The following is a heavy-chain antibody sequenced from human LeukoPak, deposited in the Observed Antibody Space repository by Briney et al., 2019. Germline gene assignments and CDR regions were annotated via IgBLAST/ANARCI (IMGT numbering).Heavy chain of an antibody. D-gene: IGHD5-12*01. CDR1: GFTFSSYG. J-gene: IGHJ4*02. Sequence: PGGSLRLSCAASGFTFSSYGMSWVRQAPGKGLEWVAAISASGGRTYYADSVKGRFTISRDNSKNTLYLQMNSLRAEDTAVYYCAKDHIVATSQQVDYWGQGTLVTVSS. CDR2: ISASGGRT. CDR3: AKDHIVATSQQVDY. V-gene: IGHV3-23*01.